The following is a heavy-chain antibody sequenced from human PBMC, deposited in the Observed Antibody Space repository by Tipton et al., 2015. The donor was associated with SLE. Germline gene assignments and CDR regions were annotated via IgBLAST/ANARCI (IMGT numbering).Heavy chain of an antibody. V-gene: IGHV1-2*06. D-gene: IGHD3-10*01. CDR2: INPNSDGT. Sequence: QLVQSGAEVKKPGASVRVSCKASGYTFTGYYIYWVRQAPGQGLEWMGRINPNSDGTNYAQQFQGRVTMTRDTSISTVYMDLSRRTSDNTAVCYCARGPALHTMIRGRGDWFDPWGQGTLVTVSS. J-gene: IGHJ5*02. CDR3: ARGPALHTMIRGRGDWFDP. CDR1: GYTFTGYY.